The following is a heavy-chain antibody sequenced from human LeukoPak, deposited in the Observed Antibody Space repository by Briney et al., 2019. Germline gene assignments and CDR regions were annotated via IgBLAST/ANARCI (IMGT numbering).Heavy chain of an antibody. CDR3: ARDSGYGSGDV. J-gene: IGHJ6*04. V-gene: IGHV3-69-1*01. CDR1: GFTFSNYN. D-gene: IGHD5-12*01. Sequence: GGSLRLSCAASGFTFSNYNMNWVRQAPGKGLEWVSYISSSSTIYYADSVKGRFTISRDNAKNSLYLQMNGLRAEDTAVYYCARDSGYGSGDVWGKGTTVTISS. CDR2: ISSSSTI.